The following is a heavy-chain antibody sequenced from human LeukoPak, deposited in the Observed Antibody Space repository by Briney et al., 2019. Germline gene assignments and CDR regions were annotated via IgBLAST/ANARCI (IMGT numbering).Heavy chain of an antibody. CDR1: GDTFSSYA. Sequence: SVKVSCKASGDTFSSYAISWVRQAPGQGLEWMGGIIPIFGTANYAQKFQGRVTITADKSTSTAYMELSSLRSDDTAVYYCARGYSSGWYPTTRNYFDYWGQGTLVTVSS. CDR3: ARGYSSGWYPTTRNYFDY. J-gene: IGHJ4*02. D-gene: IGHD6-19*01. V-gene: IGHV1-69*06. CDR2: IIPIFGTA.